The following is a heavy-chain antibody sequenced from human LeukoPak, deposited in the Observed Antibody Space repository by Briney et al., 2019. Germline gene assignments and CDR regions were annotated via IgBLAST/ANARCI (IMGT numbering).Heavy chain of an antibody. CDR3: ARDRLVLRPRSSSDY. V-gene: IGHV3-21*01. CDR1: GFTFSSYS. CDR2: ITSSSTYI. D-gene: IGHD6-6*01. Sequence: GGSLRLSCAASGFTFSSYSMNWVRQAPGKGLEWASSITSSSTYIYYADSVKGRFTISRDDAKNSLYLQMNSLRAEDTAIYYCARDRLVLRPRSSSDYWGQGTLVTVSS. J-gene: IGHJ4*02.